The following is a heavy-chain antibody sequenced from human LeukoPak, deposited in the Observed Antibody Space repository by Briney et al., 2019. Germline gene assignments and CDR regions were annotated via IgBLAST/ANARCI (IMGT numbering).Heavy chain of an antibody. J-gene: IGHJ5*02. CDR3: ARQSSGWALGRWFDP. Sequence: GESLKISCKGSGYSFTSYWISWVRQMPGKGLEWMGRIDPSDSYTNYSPSFQGHVTISADESISTAYLQWSSLKASDTAMYYCARQSSGWALGRWFDPWGQGTLVTVSS. V-gene: IGHV5-10-1*01. D-gene: IGHD6-19*01. CDR1: GYSFTSYW. CDR2: IDPSDSYT.